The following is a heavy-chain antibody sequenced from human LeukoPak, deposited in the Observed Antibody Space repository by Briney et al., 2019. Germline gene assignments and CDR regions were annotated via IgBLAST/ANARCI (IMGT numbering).Heavy chain of an antibody. D-gene: IGHD3-3*01. CDR1: GGSFSGYY. J-gene: IGHJ5*02. Sequence: SETLSLTCAVYGGSFSGYYWSWIRQPPGKGLEWIGEINHSGSTNYNPSLKSRVTISVDTSKNQFSLKLSSVTAADTAVYYCARDQVDFWSGYDNNWFDPWGQGTLVTVSS. CDR2: INHSGST. V-gene: IGHV4-34*01. CDR3: ARDQVDFWSGYDNNWFDP.